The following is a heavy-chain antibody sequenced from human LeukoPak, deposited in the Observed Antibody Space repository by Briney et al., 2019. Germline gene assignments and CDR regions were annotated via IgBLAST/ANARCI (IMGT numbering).Heavy chain of an antibody. CDR3: ARPIVGATTSWAFDI. CDR2: IYHSGNT. D-gene: IGHD1-26*01. V-gene: IGHV4-4*02. J-gene: IGHJ3*02. Sequence: PSETLSLTCAVSGGSISSNNWWSWVRQPPGKGLEWIAEIYHSGNTNYNPSLKSRVTLSVDKSKNQFSLSLSSVTAADTAVYYCARPIVGATTSWAFDIWGQGTMVTVSS. CDR1: GGSISSNNW.